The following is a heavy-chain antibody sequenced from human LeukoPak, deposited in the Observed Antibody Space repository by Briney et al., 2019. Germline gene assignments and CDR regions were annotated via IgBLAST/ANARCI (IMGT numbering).Heavy chain of an antibody. V-gene: IGHV3-48*01. CDR3: AKDSDWNYDDNAFDV. Sequence: GGSLRLSCAVSGFTFSSYGMNWVRQAPGEGLEWVSYISGGSDIIHYTESGKGLFTISRDNAKNLVYLQMNSLRAEDTAVYYCAKDSDWNYDDNAFDVWGQGTMVTVSS. CDR1: GFTFSSYG. D-gene: IGHD1-7*01. CDR2: ISGGSDII. J-gene: IGHJ3*01.